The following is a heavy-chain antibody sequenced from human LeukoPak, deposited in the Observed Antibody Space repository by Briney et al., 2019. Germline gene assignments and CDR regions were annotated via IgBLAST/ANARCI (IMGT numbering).Heavy chain of an antibody. D-gene: IGHD3-16*01. J-gene: IGHJ3*02. V-gene: IGHV4-59*01. CDR3: ARDVGTFGFDI. CDR2: IYYSGST. CDR1: GGSISSYY. Sequence: PSETLSLTCTVSGGSISSYYWSWIRQPPGKGLEWIGYIYYSGSTNYNPSLKSRVTISVDTSKNQFSLKLSSVTAADTAVYYCARDVGTFGFDIWGQGTMVTVSS.